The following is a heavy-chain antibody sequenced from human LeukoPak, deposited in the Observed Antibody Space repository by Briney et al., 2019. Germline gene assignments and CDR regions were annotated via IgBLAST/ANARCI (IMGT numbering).Heavy chain of an antibody. V-gene: IGHV3-23*01. J-gene: IGHJ4*02. Sequence: GGSLRLSCAASGFTFRSDAMSWVRQAPGKGLEWVSVISGSGDSTDYADSVKGRFSISGDNSKNTLYLQMNNLRAEDTAVYYCTKSVRSIWWGGAYYFDHWGQGALVTVSS. CDR3: TKSVRSIWWGGAYYFDH. D-gene: IGHD6-13*01. CDR2: ISGSGDST. CDR1: GFTFRSDA.